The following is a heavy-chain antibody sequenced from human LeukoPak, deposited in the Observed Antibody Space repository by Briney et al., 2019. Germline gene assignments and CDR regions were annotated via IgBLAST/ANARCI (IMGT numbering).Heavy chain of an antibody. J-gene: IGHJ4*02. D-gene: IGHD3-22*01. Sequence: SETLSLTCTVSGGSISSGGYYWSWIRQHPGKGLEWIGYIYYSGSTYYNPSLKSRVTISVDTSKNQFSLKLSSVTAADTAVYYCARLGTKTTYYYDSSGYYYDYWGQGTLVTVSS. CDR3: ARLGTKTTYYYDSSGYYYDY. V-gene: IGHV4-31*03. CDR1: GGSISSGGYY. CDR2: IYYSGST.